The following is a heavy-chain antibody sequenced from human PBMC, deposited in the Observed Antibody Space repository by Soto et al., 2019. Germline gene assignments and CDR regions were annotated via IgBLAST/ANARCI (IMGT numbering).Heavy chain of an antibody. Sequence: SETLSLTCTVSGGSISSYYWSWIRQPPGEGLEWIGYIYYSGSTNYNPSLKSRVTISVDTSKNQFSLKLSSVTAADTAVYYCARDATGLDYYYGMDVWGQGTTVTVSS. CDR3: ARDATGLDYYYGMDV. D-gene: IGHD2-15*01. CDR2: IYYSGST. V-gene: IGHV4-59*01. CDR1: GGSISSYY. J-gene: IGHJ6*02.